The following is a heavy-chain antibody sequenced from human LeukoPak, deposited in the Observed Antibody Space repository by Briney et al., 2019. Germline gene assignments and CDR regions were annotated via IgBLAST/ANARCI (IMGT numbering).Heavy chain of an antibody. D-gene: IGHD3-22*01. CDR3: ASHYYYDSSGLMDV. Sequence: SETLSLTCAVYGGSFSGYYWSWIRQPPGKGREWIGEINHSGSTNYNPSLKSRVTISVDTSKNQFSLKLSSVTAADTAVYYCASHYYYDSSGLMDVWGKGTTVTVSS. J-gene: IGHJ6*04. V-gene: IGHV4-34*01. CDR2: INHSGST. CDR1: GGSFSGYY.